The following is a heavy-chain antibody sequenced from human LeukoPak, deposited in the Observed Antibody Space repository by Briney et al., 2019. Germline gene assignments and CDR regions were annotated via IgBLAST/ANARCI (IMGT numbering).Heavy chain of an antibody. CDR1: GYSITSGYY. CDR3: ARRYSNYFFDY. CDR2: IYHSGST. D-gene: IGHD4-11*01. J-gene: IGHJ4*02. Sequence: SETLSLTCAVTGYSITSGYYWAWIRQPPGKGLEWIGNIYHSGSTYYNESLKSRVTISVDTSKNQFSLKLSPVTAADTAVYYCARRYSNYFFDYWGQGTLVTVSS. V-gene: IGHV4-38-2*01.